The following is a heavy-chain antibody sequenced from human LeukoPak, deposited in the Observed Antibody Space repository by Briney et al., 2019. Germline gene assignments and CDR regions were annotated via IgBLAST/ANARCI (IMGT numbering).Heavy chain of an antibody. J-gene: IGHJ5*02. CDR3: AKESRAAAGTRWFDP. CDR1: GFTFSSYA. Sequence: PGGSLRLSCAASGFTFSSYAMSWVRQAPGKGLEWVSGINGNGGSTYNADSVKGRFTISRDNSKNTLYLQMNSLRAEDTAVYYCAKESRAAAGTRWFDPWGQGTLVTVSS. CDR2: INGNGGST. V-gene: IGHV3-23*01. D-gene: IGHD6-13*01.